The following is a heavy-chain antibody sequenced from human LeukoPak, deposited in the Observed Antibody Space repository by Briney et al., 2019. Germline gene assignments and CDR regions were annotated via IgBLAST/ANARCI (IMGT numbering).Heavy chain of an antibody. J-gene: IGHJ6*02. V-gene: IGHV4-31*03. D-gene: IGHD3-3*01. CDR3: ARIAYDALDSYYYGMDV. Sequence: SETLSLTCTVPGGSISSGPYHWIWIRQHPGKGLEWIGYITYSGNTYYYPALNSRVTVSLDTSKTQFSLKLSSVTAADTAVYYCARIAYDALDSYYYGMDVWGQGTTVTVSS. CDR2: ITYSGNT. CDR1: GGSISSGPYH.